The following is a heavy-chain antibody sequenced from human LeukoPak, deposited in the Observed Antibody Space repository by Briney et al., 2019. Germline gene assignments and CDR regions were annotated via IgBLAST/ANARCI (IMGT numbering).Heavy chain of an antibody. V-gene: IGHV3-30*03. Sequence: PGGSLRLSCAASGFTFSSYGMHWVRQAPGKGLEWVAVISYDGSNKYYADSVKGRFTISRDNSKNTLYLQMNSLRAEDTAVYYCARERYCSSTSCPSSKYYFDYWGQGTLVTVSS. J-gene: IGHJ4*02. CDR2: ISYDGSNK. D-gene: IGHD2-2*01. CDR1: GFTFSSYG. CDR3: ARERYCSSTSCPSSKYYFDY.